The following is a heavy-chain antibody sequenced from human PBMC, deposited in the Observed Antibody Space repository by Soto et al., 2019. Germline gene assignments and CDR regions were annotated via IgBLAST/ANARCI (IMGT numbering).Heavy chain of an antibody. V-gene: IGHV3-23*01. CDR3: AKNYFFDS. Sequence: EVQLLESGGGLVQPGESLRLSCAASGFTFSSYAMSWARQAPGKGLEWVSSIGVSSDAYYADSVKGRFTISRDNSRNTLYLQMNSLRAEDTALYYXAKNYFFDSRGQGTLVTVSS. CDR2: IGVSSDA. J-gene: IGHJ4*02. CDR1: GFTFSSYA.